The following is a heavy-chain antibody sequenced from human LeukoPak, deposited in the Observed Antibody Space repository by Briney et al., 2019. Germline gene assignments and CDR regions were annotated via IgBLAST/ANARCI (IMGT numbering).Heavy chain of an antibody. D-gene: IGHD3-10*01. CDR2: MYYSGIA. V-gene: IGHV4-38-2*02. CDR3: ARAMEGSGSYYVAFDY. CDR1: GYSISSGYY. Sequence: SETLSLTCTVSGYSISSGYYWGWIRQPPGKGLEFIGSMYYSGIAYYNPSLKSRVTISVDTSKNQFSLKLSSVTAADTAVYYCARAMEGSGSYYVAFDYWGQGTLVTVSS. J-gene: IGHJ4*02.